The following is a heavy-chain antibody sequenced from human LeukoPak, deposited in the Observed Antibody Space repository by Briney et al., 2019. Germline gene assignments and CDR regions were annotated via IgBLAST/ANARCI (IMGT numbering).Heavy chain of an antibody. V-gene: IGHV5-51*01. CDR3: ARRVDSYWFFDY. CDR1: GYIFTNYW. CDR2: IYPADSDT. Sequence: KTGESLKISCQVSGYIFTNYWIGWVRQMPGKGLESMGIIYPADSDTRYIPSFQGQVTISADKSINTAYLQWSSLKASDTAMYYCARRVDSYWFFDYWGQGTLVTVSS. J-gene: IGHJ4*02. D-gene: IGHD1-26*01.